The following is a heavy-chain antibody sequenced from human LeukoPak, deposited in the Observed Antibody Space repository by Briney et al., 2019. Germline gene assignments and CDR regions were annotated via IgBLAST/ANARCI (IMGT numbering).Heavy chain of an antibody. CDR2: IYYSGST. Sequence: SETLSLTCTVSGGSISSSSYYWGWIRQPPGKGLEWIGSIYYSGSTYYNPSLKSRVTISVDTSKNQFSLKLSSVTAADTAVYYCAREKGRLRFLEWLSSGFDPWGQGTLVTVSS. J-gene: IGHJ5*02. D-gene: IGHD3-3*01. CDR1: GGSISSSSYY. V-gene: IGHV4-39*07. CDR3: AREKGRLRFLEWLSSGFDP.